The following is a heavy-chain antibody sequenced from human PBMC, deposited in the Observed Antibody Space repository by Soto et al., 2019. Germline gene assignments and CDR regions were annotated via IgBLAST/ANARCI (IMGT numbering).Heavy chain of an antibody. Sequence: PGGSLRLSCAASGFTFSSYWMHWVRQAPGKGLVWVSRINSGGSGTSYADFVKGRFTISRDNAKNTLHLQMNSLRAEDTAVYYCARDTYYSGSGSFSHWGQGTLVTVSS. J-gene: IGHJ4*02. CDR1: GFTFSSYW. D-gene: IGHD3-10*01. CDR3: ARDTYYSGSGSFSH. V-gene: IGHV3-74*01. CDR2: INSGGSGT.